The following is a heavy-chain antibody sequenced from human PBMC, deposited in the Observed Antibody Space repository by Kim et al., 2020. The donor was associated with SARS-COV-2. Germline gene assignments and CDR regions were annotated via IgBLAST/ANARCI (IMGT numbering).Heavy chain of an antibody. J-gene: IGHJ4*02. V-gene: IGHV3-30*18. CDR3: AKSGGLYSGYDSLDY. CDR1: GFTFSSYG. CDR2: ISYDGSNK. D-gene: IGHD5-12*01. Sequence: GSLRLSCAASGFTFSSYGMHWVRQAPGKGLEWVAVISYDGSNKYYADSVKGRFTISRDNSKNTLYLQMNSLRAEDTAVYYCAKSGGLYSGYDSLDYWGQ.